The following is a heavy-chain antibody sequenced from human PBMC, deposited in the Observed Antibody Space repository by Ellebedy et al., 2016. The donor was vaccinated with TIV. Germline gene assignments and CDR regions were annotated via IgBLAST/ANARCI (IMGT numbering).Heavy chain of an antibody. J-gene: IGHJ4*02. CDR3: ARVDLGLAFDY. D-gene: IGHD3/OR15-3a*01. CDR1: GFAFSSNY. CDR2: IYSAGTT. V-gene: IGHV3-53*01. Sequence: GGSLRLSCAVSGFAFSSNYMSWVRQAPGKGLEWVSIIYSAGTTYYADSVKGRFTISKDNSKSTLYLQMNSLRAENTAVYYCARVDLGLAFDYWGRGTLVTVSS.